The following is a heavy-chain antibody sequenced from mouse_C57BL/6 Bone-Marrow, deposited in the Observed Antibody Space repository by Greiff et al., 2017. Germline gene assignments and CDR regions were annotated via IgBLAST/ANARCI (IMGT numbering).Heavy chain of an antibody. J-gene: IGHJ3*01. D-gene: IGHD6-5*01. V-gene: IGHV1-12*01. CDR2: IYPGNGDT. Sequence: QVQLQQSGAELVRPGASVKMSCKASGYTFTSYTMHWVKQTPRQGLEWIGAIYPGNGDTSYNQKFKGKATLTVDKSSSTAYMQLSSLTSEESAVYFCLLSFAYWGQGTLVTVSA. CDR3: LLSFAY. CDR1: GYTFTSYT.